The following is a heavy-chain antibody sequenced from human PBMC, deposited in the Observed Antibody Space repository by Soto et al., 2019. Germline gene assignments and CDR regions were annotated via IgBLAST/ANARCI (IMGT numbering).Heavy chain of an antibody. V-gene: IGHV3-30*18. Sequence: ESGGGVVQPGRSLRLSCAASGFTFSSYGMHWVRQAPGKGLEWVAVISYDGSNKYYADSVKGRFTISRDNSKNTLYLQMNSLRAEDTAVYYCAKVTKLLWFGGYFDYWGQGTLVTVSS. CDR3: AKVTKLLWFGGYFDY. J-gene: IGHJ4*02. CDR2: ISYDGSNK. D-gene: IGHD3-10*01. CDR1: GFTFSSYG.